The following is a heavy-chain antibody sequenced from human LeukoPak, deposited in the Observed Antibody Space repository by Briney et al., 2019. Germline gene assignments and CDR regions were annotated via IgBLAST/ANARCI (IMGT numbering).Heavy chain of an antibody. CDR2: ISYDGSNK. Sequence: GGSLRLSCAASGFTFSSYGMHWVRQAPGKGLEWVAVISYDGSNKYYADSVKGRFTISRDNSKNTLYLQMNSLRAEDTAVYYCAKNGVVVGAADYFDYWGQGTLVTVSS. J-gene: IGHJ4*02. D-gene: IGHD3-22*01. CDR3: AKNGVVVGAADYFDY. CDR1: GFTFSSYG. V-gene: IGHV3-30*18.